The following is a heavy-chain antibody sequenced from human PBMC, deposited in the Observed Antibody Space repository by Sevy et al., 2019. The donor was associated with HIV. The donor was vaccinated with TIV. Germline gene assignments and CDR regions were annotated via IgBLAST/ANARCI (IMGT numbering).Heavy chain of an antibody. Sequence: GGSLRLSCAASGFTFSNYAMSWVRQAPGEGLEWVSTFSFGCGKINYADSVKGRFTISRDNSKNTLYLQMNSLRAEDTALYYCAREGCSKPHDYWGQGTLVTVSS. J-gene: IGHJ4*02. CDR1: GFTFSNYA. V-gene: IGHV3-23*01. CDR3: AREGCSKPHDY. CDR2: FSFGCGKI. D-gene: IGHD2-2*01.